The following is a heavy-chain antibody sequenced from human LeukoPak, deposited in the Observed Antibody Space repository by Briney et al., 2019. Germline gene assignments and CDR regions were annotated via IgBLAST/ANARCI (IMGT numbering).Heavy chain of an antibody. CDR1: GDSVSTNSAA. V-gene: IGHV6-1*01. J-gene: IGHJ4*02. CDR3: ARGPPFVYSSGWYVNKFDY. Sequence: SQTLSLTCAISGDSVSTNSAAWNWIRQSPSRGLEWLGRTYYRSKWYNDYAVSVKSRITINPDTSKNQFSLQLNSVTPEDTAVYYCARGPPFVYSSGWYVNKFDYWGQGTLVTVSS. D-gene: IGHD6-19*01. CDR2: TYYRSKWYN.